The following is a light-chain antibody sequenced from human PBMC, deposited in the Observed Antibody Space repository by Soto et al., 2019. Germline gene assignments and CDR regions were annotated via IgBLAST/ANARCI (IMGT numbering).Light chain of an antibody. CDR3: QHSGDFRWP. J-gene: IGKJ1*01. V-gene: IGKV3-20*01. Sequence: LSQSSVAVSFSPRERATLSCSASQSVSSSFLAWYQQKPGQAPRLLIYGASSRATGIPDRFSGRGFGTDFTLTISRLEPEDFAVYYCQHSGDFRWPFGLGTK. CDR1: QSVSSSF. CDR2: GAS.